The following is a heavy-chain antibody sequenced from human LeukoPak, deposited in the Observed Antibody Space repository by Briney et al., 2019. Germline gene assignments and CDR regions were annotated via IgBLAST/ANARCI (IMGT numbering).Heavy chain of an antibody. J-gene: IGHJ4*02. D-gene: IGHD4-17*01. V-gene: IGHV4-34*01. CDR2: INHSGST. CDR1: GGSFSGYY. Sequence: PSETLSLTCAVYGGSFSGYYWSWIRQPPGKGLEWIGEINHSGSTNYNPSLKSRVTISVDTSKNQFSLKLSSVTAADTAVYYCARALRRIDYWGQGTLVTVSS. CDR3: ARALRRIDY.